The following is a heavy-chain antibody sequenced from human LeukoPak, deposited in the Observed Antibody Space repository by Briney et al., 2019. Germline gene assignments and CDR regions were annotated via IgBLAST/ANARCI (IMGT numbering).Heavy chain of an antibody. J-gene: IGHJ3*02. CDR1: GYTFTDYY. CDR2: TNPNSGGT. D-gene: IGHD1-26*01. Sequence: ASVKVSCKASGYTFTDYYIHWVRQAPGQGLEWMGWTNPNSGGTNYAQKFQGRVTMTRDTSISTAYMELSRLRSDDTAVYYCASYWELRAFDIWGQGTMVTVSS. CDR3: ASYWELRAFDI. V-gene: IGHV1-2*02.